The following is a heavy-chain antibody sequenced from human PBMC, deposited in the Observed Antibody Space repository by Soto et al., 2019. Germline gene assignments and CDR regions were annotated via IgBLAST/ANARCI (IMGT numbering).Heavy chain of an antibody. CDR2: IYSSGST. CDR3: ARGPTVTTDY. Sequence: QVQLQESGPGLVKPSQTLSLTCTVSGGSIRSDFHYWSWFRQPPGKGLEWIGYIYSSGSTYYNPSLKSHVSLSVDTSKNQFSLKLSSVTAADTAVYYCARGPTVTTDYWGQGALVTVSS. J-gene: IGHJ4*02. CDR1: GGSIRSDFHY. D-gene: IGHD4-17*01. V-gene: IGHV4-30-4*01.